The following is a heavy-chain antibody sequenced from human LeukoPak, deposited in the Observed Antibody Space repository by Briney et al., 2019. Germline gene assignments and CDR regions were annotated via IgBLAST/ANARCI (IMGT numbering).Heavy chain of an antibody. D-gene: IGHD3-3*01. J-gene: IGHJ5*02. V-gene: IGHV1-69*05. CDR2: IIPIFGTA. CDR3: AKNQGFLEWNNWFDP. CDR1: GGTFSSYA. Sequence: ASVKVSCKASGGTFSSYAISWVRQAPGQGLEWMGGIIPIFGTANYAQKFQGRVTMTRDMSTSTVYMELSSLRSEDTAVYYCAKNQGFLEWNNWFDPWGQGTLVTVSS.